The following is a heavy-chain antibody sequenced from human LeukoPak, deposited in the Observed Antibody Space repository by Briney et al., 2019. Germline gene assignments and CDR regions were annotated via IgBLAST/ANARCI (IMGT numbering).Heavy chain of an antibody. CDR3: ATYPTYGDYYYGMDV. Sequence: SGGSLRLSCAASGFTFSSYAMSWVRQAPGKGLEWVSAISGSGGSTYYADSVKGRFTISRDNSRNTLYLQMNSLRAGDTAVYYCATYPTYGDYYYGMDVWGQGTTVTVSS. D-gene: IGHD4-17*01. CDR2: ISGSGGST. J-gene: IGHJ6*02. CDR1: GFTFSSYA. V-gene: IGHV3-23*01.